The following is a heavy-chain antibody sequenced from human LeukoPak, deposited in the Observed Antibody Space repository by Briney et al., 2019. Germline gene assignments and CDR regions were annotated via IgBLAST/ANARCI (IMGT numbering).Heavy chain of an antibody. CDR2: IIPIFGTA. J-gene: IGHJ5*02. V-gene: IGHV1-69*01. CDR1: GGTFSSYA. D-gene: IGHD2-2*01. Sequence: SVKVSCKASGGTFSSYAISWVRQAPGQGLEWMGGIIPIFGTANYAQKFQGRVTITADESTSTAYMELSSLRSEDTAVYYCARGTVVPAAAKLYNRFDPWGQGTLVTVSS. CDR3: ARGTVVPAAAKLYNRFDP.